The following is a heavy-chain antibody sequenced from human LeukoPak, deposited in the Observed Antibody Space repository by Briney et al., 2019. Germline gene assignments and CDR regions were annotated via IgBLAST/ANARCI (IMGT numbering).Heavy chain of an antibody. CDR3: ARRGYYDSSGYYRY. V-gene: IGHV4-59*12. CDR1: GGSISSYY. D-gene: IGHD3-22*01. CDR2: IYYSGST. J-gene: IGHJ4*02. Sequence: SETLSLTCTVSGGSISSYYWSWIRQPPGKGLEWIGYIYYSGSTNYNPSLKSRVTISVDTSKIQFSLKLSSVTAADTAVYYCARRGYYDSSGYYRYWGQGTLVTVSS.